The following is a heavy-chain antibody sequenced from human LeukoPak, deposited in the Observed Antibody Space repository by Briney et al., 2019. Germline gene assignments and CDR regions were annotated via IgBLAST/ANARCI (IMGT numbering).Heavy chain of an antibody. Sequence: ASVKVSCKVSGYTLTELSMHWVRQAPGKGLEWMGGFDPEDGETIYAQKFLGRVTMTEDTSTDTAYMELSSLRSEDTAVYYCARASFPYSSSGDDYWGQGTLVTVSS. D-gene: IGHD6-6*01. CDR1: GYTLTELS. CDR2: FDPEDGET. CDR3: ARASFPYSSSGDDY. J-gene: IGHJ4*02. V-gene: IGHV1-24*01.